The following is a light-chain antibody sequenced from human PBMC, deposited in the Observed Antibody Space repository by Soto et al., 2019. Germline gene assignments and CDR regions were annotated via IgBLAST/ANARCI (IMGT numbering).Light chain of an antibody. CDR2: LGS. CDR3: MQALQTPIT. Sequence: DIVMTQSPLSLPVTPGEPASISCRSSQSLLNSIGYTYLDWYLQKPGQSPQLLIYLGSNRASGVPDRFSGSGSGTDFTLKISRVEAEDVGVYYCMQALQTPITFGQGTRLEIK. CDR1: QSLLNSIGYTY. V-gene: IGKV2-28*01. J-gene: IGKJ5*01.